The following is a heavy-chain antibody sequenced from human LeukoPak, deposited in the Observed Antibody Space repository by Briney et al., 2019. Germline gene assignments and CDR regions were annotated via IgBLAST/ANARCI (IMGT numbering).Heavy chain of an antibody. Sequence: GGSLRLSCAASGFTFSNYGMHWVRQAPGKGLEWVAFIRYDGRNEYYADSVKGRFTISRDNAKNSLYLQMNSLRAEDTAVYYCASGGYTPYYFDYWGQGTLVTVSS. V-gene: IGHV3-30*02. CDR3: ASGGYTPYYFDY. D-gene: IGHD2-15*01. J-gene: IGHJ4*02. CDR1: GFTFSNYG. CDR2: IRYDGRNE.